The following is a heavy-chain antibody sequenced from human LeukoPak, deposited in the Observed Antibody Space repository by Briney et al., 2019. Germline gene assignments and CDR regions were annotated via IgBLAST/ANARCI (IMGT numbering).Heavy chain of an antibody. CDR1: GFTFSSYA. D-gene: IGHD2/OR15-2a*01. Sequence: GRSLRLSCAASGFTFSSYAMHWVRQAPGKGLEWVAVISYDGSNKYYADSVKGRFTISRDNSKNTLYPQMNSLRAEDTAVYYCARGPTRANSTDYWGQGALVTVSS. CDR3: ARGPTRANSTDY. V-gene: IGHV3-30-3*01. J-gene: IGHJ4*02. CDR2: ISYDGSNK.